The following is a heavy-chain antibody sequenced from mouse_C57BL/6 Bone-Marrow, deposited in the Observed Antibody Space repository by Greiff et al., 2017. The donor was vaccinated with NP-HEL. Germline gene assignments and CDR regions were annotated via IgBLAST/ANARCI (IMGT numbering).Heavy chain of an antibody. CDR3: ASGGWLLRGYFDV. CDR1: GFNIKDYY. Sequence: EVQRVESGAELVKPGASVKLSCTASGFNIKDYYMHWVKQRTEQGLEWIGRIDPEDGETKYAPKFQGKATITADTSSNTAYLQLSSLTSEDTAVYYCASGGWLLRGYFDVWGTGTTVTVSS. D-gene: IGHD2-3*01. CDR2: IDPEDGET. J-gene: IGHJ1*03. V-gene: IGHV14-2*01.